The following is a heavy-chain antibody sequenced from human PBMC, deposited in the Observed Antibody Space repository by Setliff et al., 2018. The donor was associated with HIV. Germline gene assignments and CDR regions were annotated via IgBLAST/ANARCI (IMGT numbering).Heavy chain of an antibody. V-gene: IGHV3-30*04. CDR3: ARDQLAMVRRNGMDV. CDR2: ISSDGSNE. J-gene: IGHJ6*02. CDR1: GFTFSSYA. Sequence: PGGSLRLSCAASGFTFSSYAMQWVRQAPGKGLEWVAVISSDGSNEYYADSVKGRFTISRDNSKNTLYVQMNSLRAADTAVYYCARDQLAMVRRNGMDVWGQGTTVTVSS. D-gene: IGHD3-10*01.